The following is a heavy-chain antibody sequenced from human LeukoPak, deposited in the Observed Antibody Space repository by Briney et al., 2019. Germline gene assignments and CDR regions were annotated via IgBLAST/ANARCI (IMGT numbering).Heavy chain of an antibody. D-gene: IGHD3-3*01. CDR3: ARDHYDFWSGNSGVNWFDP. Sequence: PGXXLRLSCAASGFTVSSNYMSWVRQAPGKGLEWVSVIYTCGSTYYADSVKGRFTISRDNSKNTLYLQMNSLRAEDTAVYYCARDHYDFWSGNSGVNWFDPWGQGTLVTVSS. J-gene: IGHJ5*02. CDR1: GFTVSSNY. CDR2: IYTCGST. V-gene: IGHV3-66*03.